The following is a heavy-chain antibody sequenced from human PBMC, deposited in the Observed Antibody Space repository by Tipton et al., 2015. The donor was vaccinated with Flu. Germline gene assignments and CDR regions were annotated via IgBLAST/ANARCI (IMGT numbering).Heavy chain of an antibody. CDR2: ISAYNGNT. J-gene: IGHJ3*02. CDR1: GYTFTSYG. CDR3: AREGSITIFGVVIIDAFDI. D-gene: IGHD3-3*01. Sequence: QSGPEVKKPGASVKVSCKASGYTFTSYGISWVRQAPGQGLEWMGWISAYNGNTNYAQKLQGRVTMTTDTSTSTAYMELRSLRSDDTAVYYCAREGSITIFGVVIIDAFDIWGQGTMVTVSS. V-gene: IGHV1-18*04.